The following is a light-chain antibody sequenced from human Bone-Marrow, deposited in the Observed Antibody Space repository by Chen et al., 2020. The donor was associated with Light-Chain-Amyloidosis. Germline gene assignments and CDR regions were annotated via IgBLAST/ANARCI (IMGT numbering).Light chain of an antibody. CDR2: RDT. CDR1: DLPTKY. J-gene: IGLJ2*01. V-gene: IGLV3-25*03. CDR3: ESADNSGTNEVI. Sequence: SYELTQPPSVSVSPGPTARLTCSGDDLPTKYAYWYQQKPGQAPVLVIHRDTERPSGISERVSGSSSGTTATLTISGVQEEDEADYQCESADNSGTNEVIFGGGTKLTVL.